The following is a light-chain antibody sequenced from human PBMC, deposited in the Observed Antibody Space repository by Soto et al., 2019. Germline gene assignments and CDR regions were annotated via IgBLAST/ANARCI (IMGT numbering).Light chain of an antibody. J-gene: IGLJ1*01. CDR1: SRDVGGYNY. V-gene: IGLV2-14*03. CDR3: SSYTSSRNYV. Sequence: QSALTQPASVSGSPGQSITISCTGTSRDVGGYNYVSWYQQHPGKAPKLMIYDVTNRPSGVSNRFSGSKSGNTASLTISGLQAEDEADYYCSSYTSSRNYVFGTGTKLTVL. CDR2: DVT.